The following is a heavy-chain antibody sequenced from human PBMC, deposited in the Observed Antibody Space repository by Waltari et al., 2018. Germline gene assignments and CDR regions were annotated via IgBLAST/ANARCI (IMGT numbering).Heavy chain of an antibody. J-gene: IGHJ6*03. CDR3: ARGKNPLLWFGATYYMDV. V-gene: IGHV4-34*01. CDR2: INHSGGT. Sequence: QVQLQQWGAGLLKPSETLSLTCAVYGGSFSGYYRCWIRQPPGEGLEWFGEINHSGGTNYNPSLKSRVTISGDMSKNQFSLKLTSVTAADTCVYYCARGKNPLLWFGATYYMDVWGKGTTVTVSS. D-gene: IGHD3-10*01. CDR1: GGSFSGYY.